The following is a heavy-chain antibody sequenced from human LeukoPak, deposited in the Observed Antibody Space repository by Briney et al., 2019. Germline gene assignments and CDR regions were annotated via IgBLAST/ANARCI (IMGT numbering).Heavy chain of an antibody. J-gene: IGHJ4*02. CDR2: ISSSGDYK. CDR1: GFTFSSYN. Sequence: GGSLRLSCVASGFTFSSYNMNWVRQAPGKGLEWVSSISSSGDYKYYADSLKGRFTISRDNAKNSLYLQMNSLRAEDTAVYYCARTYYDILTGYNPYFDYWGQGTLVTVSS. CDR3: ARTYYDILTGYNPYFDY. D-gene: IGHD3-9*01. V-gene: IGHV3-21*01.